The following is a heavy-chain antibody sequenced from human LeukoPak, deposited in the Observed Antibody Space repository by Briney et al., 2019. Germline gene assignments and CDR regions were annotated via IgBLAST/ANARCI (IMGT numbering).Heavy chain of an antibody. V-gene: IGHV1-18*01. CDR1: GYTCTSYG. Sequence: ASVKVSCKASGYTCTSYGISWVRQAPGQGLEWMGWISAYNGNTNYAQKLQGRVTMTTDTSTSTAYMELRSLRSDDTAVYYCVRDRISDSSGWFDYWGQGTLVTVSS. D-gene: IGHD3-22*01. CDR3: VRDRISDSSGWFDY. J-gene: IGHJ4*02. CDR2: ISAYNGNT.